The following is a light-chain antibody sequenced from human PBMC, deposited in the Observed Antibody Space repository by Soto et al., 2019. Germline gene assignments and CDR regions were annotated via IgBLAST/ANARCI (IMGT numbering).Light chain of an antibody. CDR3: HQYNNGPLT. Sequence: DIQMTQSPSSLSASVGDRVTITCRASQGISRNLNWYQQKPGEVPKLLISFASTKLPGVPPRISGSGSGTDFTLTISSLQPEDVAAYYCHQYNNGPLTFGGGTKVDIK. V-gene: IGKV1-27*01. CDR1: QGISRN. CDR2: FAS. J-gene: IGKJ4*01.